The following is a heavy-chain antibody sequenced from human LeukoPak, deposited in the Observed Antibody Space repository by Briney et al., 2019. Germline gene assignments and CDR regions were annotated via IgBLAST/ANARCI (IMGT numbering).Heavy chain of an antibody. CDR1: GFTFSSYG. D-gene: IGHD6-19*01. V-gene: IGHV3-30*18. J-gene: IGHJ6*02. Sequence: GRSLRLSCAASGFTFSSYGMHWVRQAPGKGLEGVAVISYDGSNKYYADSMKGRFTISRDNSKNTLYLQMNSLRAEDTAVYYCAKDSSSGCPTCYYYGMDVWGQGTTVTVSS. CDR2: ISYDGSNK. CDR3: AKDSSSGCPTCYYYGMDV.